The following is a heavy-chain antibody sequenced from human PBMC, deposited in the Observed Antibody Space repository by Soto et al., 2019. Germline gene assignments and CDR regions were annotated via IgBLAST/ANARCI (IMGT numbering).Heavy chain of an antibody. Sequence: PSETLSLTCAVYGGSFSGPSCTWIRQSQGKGLEWIGDINHSGRVNYSPSLKSRVTISLDTSKNQFSLTLSAVTAADTAMYYCSTRAYDTNGYYRFDPWGQGTLVTVSS. CDR3: STRAYDTNGYYRFDP. CDR1: GGSFSGPS. V-gene: IGHV4-34*01. D-gene: IGHD3-22*01. CDR2: INHSGRV. J-gene: IGHJ5*01.